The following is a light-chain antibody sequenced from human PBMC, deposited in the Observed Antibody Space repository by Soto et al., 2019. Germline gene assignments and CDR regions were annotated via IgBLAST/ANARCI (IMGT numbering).Light chain of an antibody. J-gene: IGKJ1*01. CDR2: DAS. V-gene: IGKV3-11*01. Sequence: DIMLKTSPAPLSLSQVERATLSCSTSQSVSSYLAWYQQKPGQAPRLLIYDASNRATGIPARFSGSGSGTDFTLTISGLQPGDFAVYYCQHYDSYPSPVGQGGKADI. CDR3: QHYDSYPSP. CDR1: QSVSSY.